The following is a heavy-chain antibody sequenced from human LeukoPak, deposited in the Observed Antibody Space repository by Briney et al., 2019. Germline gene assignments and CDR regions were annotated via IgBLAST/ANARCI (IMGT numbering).Heavy chain of an antibody. Sequence: ASVKVSCKASGYTFTSYDINWVRQATGQGLEWMGWMNPNSGNTGYAQKFQGRVTMARNTSISTAYMELSSLRSEDTAVYYCASSGWYGGYYFDYWGQGTLVTVSS. CDR2: MNPNSGNT. CDR3: ASSGWYGGYYFDY. J-gene: IGHJ4*02. CDR1: GYTFTSYD. V-gene: IGHV1-8*01. D-gene: IGHD6-19*01.